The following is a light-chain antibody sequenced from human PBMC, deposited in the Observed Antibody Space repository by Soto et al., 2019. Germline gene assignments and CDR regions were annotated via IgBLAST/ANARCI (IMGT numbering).Light chain of an antibody. Sequence: QSVLTQPPSASGTPGQRVTISCSGSTSNIGGNSVNWHQQFPGTAPRLLIYSNNQRHSGVPDRFSGSKSGTSASLAISGLQSEDEGDYYCAAWEDSLNGWVFGGGTKLTVL. V-gene: IGLV1-44*01. J-gene: IGLJ3*02. CDR2: SNN. CDR3: AAWEDSLNGWV. CDR1: TSNIGGNS.